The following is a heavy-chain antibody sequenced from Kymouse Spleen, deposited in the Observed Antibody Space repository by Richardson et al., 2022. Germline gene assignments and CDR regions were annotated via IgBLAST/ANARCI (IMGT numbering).Heavy chain of an antibody. CDR1: GGSFSGYY. J-gene: IGHJ6*02. CDR3: ARDRGYYYGMDV. D-gene: IGHD3-10*01. CDR2: INHSGST. V-gene: IGHV4-34*01. Sequence: QVQLQQWGAGLLKPSETLSLTCAVYGGSFSGYYWSWIRQPPGKGLEWIGEINHSGSTNYNPSLKSRVTISVDTSKNQFSLKLSSVTAADTAVYYCARDRGYYYGMDVWGQGTTVTVSS.